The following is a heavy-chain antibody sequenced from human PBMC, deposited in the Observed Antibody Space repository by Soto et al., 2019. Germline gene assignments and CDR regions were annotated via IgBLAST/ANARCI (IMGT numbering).Heavy chain of an antibody. Sequence: QVQLVESGGGEVQPGRSLRLSCAASGFAFSHFGMHWVRQAPGKGLEWVAVIWYDGSNKYYADSVKGRFSISRDNSKNTVYLQINTLRADDTAVYYCAREINGNYDWYFDLWGRGTLVTVSS. CDR3: AREINGNYDWYFDL. V-gene: IGHV3-33*01. J-gene: IGHJ2*01. D-gene: IGHD4-17*01. CDR2: IWYDGSNK. CDR1: GFAFSHFG.